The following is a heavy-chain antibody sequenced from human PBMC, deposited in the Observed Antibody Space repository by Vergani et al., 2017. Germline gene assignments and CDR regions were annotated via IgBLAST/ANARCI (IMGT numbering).Heavy chain of an antibody. V-gene: IGHV3-33*01. J-gene: IGHJ3*01. CDR1: GFTFTDYG. CDR2: IWSNGVNK. CDR3: VRKRAPFDAFDV. Sequence: QAQLVESGGGVVQPGWSLRLSCAASGFTFTDYGMHWVRQAPGKGLEWVAVIWSNGVNKYYADSVRGRFTFSKDNSRYTLDLQMDSLRAEDTAVYHGVRKRAPFDAFDVWGQGTMVTVSS.